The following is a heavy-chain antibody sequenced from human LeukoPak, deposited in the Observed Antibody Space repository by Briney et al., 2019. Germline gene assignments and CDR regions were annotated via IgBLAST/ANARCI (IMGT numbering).Heavy chain of an antibody. CDR2: IWYDGRYK. J-gene: IGHJ4*02. V-gene: IGHV3-33*01. CDR1: GFIFSSYG. D-gene: IGHD6-13*01. Sequence: QRGRYPILSCAASGFIFSSYGMQWVRQAPGKGLEWVAVIWYDGRYKYYAESVKGRSTISRDNSKNSLYLQMNSLRAEDTAVYYCARAVSSWNRGVDYWGQGTRVTVSS. CDR3: ARAVSSWNRGVDY.